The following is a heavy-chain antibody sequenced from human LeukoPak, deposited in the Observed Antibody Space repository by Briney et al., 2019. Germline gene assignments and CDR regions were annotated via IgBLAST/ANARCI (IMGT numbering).Heavy chain of an antibody. CDR1: GGSISSYY. V-gene: IGHV4-59*08. CDR3: ARRLDGYSPFDY. J-gene: IGHJ4*02. CDR2: IYYSGST. D-gene: IGHD5-24*01. Sequence: NPSETLSLTCTVAGGSISSYYCSWIRQPPGKGLEWIGYIYYSGSTNYNPSRNSRVTISVDTSKNQFSLKLSSVTPADPCVYYCARRLDGYSPFDYWGQGPLVPVSS.